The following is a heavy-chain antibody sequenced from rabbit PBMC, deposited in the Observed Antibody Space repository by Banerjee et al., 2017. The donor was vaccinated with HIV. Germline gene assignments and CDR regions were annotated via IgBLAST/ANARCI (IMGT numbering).Heavy chain of an antibody. J-gene: IGHJ4*01. CDR2: INTSSGNT. Sequence: QEQLEESGGGLVKPEGSLTLTCTASGFSFSDKYVMCWVRQAPGKGLEWIACINTSSGNTVYATWAKGRFTISKTSSTTVTLQMTSLTAADTATYFCARDLAGVIDWNFNLWGPGTLVTVS. CDR3: ARDLAGVIDWNFNL. D-gene: IGHD4-1*01. CDR1: GFSFSDKYV. V-gene: IGHV1S45*01.